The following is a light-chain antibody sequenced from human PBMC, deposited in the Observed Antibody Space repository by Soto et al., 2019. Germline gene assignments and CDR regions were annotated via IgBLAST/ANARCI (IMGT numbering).Light chain of an antibody. J-gene: IGLJ2*01. V-gene: IGLV1-44*01. CDR3: TAWDGSLNNVL. CDR1: GSSIETNT. CDR2: GNN. Sequence: QAVVTQPPSASGTPGQRVTISCSGSGSSIETNTVNWYRQLPGTAPKLLIYGNNQRPSGVPDRFSGSKSGTSASLAISGLRSEDEAEYYCTAWDGSLNNVLFGGGTKLTVL.